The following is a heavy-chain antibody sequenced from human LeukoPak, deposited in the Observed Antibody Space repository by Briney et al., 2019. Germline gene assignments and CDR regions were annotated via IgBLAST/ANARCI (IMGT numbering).Heavy chain of an antibody. D-gene: IGHD2-21*01. CDR1: GFTFRSHA. CDR3: AKDFRIGYSAHFDY. Sequence: GGSLRLSCVGSGFTFRSHAMSWVRQAPEKGLEFVSSIYENGGTTYYADSVKGRFSISRDNSKNTLYLQMDSLRGEDTAVYYCAKDFRIGYSAHFDYWGQGALVTVSS. V-gene: IGHV3-23*01. CDR2: IYENGGTT. J-gene: IGHJ4*02.